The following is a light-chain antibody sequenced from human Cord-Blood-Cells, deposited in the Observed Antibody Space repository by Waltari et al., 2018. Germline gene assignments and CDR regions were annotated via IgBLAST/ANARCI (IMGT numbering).Light chain of an antibody. CDR3: SSYAGSNWV. CDR1: SSDVGGYNY. CDR2: EVS. J-gene: IGLJ3*02. V-gene: IGLV2-8*01. Sequence: QSALTQPPSASGSPGQSVTISCTGTSSDVGGYNYVSWYQQHPGKAPQLMIYEVSKRPSGVPDRFSGSKSGNTASLTVSGLQAEDEADYYCSSYAGSNWVFGGGTKLTVL.